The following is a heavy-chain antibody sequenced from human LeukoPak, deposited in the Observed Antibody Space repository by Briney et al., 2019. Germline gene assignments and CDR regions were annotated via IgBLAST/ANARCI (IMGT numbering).Heavy chain of an antibody. V-gene: IGHV3-21*01. D-gene: IGHD3-16*01. CDR2: ISSSSSYI. CDR1: GFTFNNYN. J-gene: IGHJ4*02. Sequence: GGSLRLSCVASGFTFNNYNMNWVRQAPGKGLEWVSSISSSSSYIYYADSVKGRFTISRDNAKNSLYLQMNSLRAEGTAVYYCARVTRYYFDYWGQGTLVTVSS. CDR3: ARVTRYYFDY.